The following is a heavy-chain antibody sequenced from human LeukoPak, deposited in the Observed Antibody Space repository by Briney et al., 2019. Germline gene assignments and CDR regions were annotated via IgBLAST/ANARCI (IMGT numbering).Heavy chain of an antibody. Sequence: GGSLRLSCAASGFTFSSYSMNWVRQAPGKGLEWVSSISSSSSYIYYADSVKGRFTISRDNAKNSLYLQMNSLRAEDTAVYYCARDASMIEQFDYWGQGTLVTVSS. CDR1: GFTFSSYS. CDR2: ISSSSSYI. D-gene: IGHD2-21*01. J-gene: IGHJ4*02. V-gene: IGHV3-21*01. CDR3: ARDASMIEQFDY.